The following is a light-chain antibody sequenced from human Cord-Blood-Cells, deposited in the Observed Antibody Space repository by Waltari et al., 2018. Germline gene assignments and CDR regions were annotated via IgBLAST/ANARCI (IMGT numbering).Light chain of an antibody. V-gene: IGKV1-39*01. Sequence: DIQMTQSPSSLSASVGDRVTITCRASQSISSYLNWYQQKPGKAPKLLIYAASSLQSGVPPRFSGSGSETDFTLTISSLQPEDFATYYCQQSYSTPLTFGGGTKVVIK. CDR1: QSISSY. CDR2: AAS. J-gene: IGKJ4*01. CDR3: QQSYSTPLT.